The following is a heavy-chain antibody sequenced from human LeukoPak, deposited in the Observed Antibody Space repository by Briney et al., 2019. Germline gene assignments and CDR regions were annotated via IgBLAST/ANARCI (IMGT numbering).Heavy chain of an antibody. D-gene: IGHD3-10*01. CDR2: ISYDGSNK. CDR1: GFTFSSYG. Sequence: PGGSLRLSCAASGFTFSSYGMHWVRQAPGKGLEWVAVISYDGSNKYYADSVKGRFTISRDNSKNTLYLQMNSLRAEDTAVYYCAKEAGSGSYYESYYYYGMDVWGQGTTVTVSS. J-gene: IGHJ6*02. CDR3: AKEAGSGSYYESYYYYGMDV. V-gene: IGHV3-30*18.